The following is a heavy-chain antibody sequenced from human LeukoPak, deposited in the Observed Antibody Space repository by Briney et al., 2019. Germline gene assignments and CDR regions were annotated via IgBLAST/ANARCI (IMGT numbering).Heavy chain of an antibody. CDR2: IRQDGGAK. CDR1: GFMFNDFW. D-gene: IGHD6-13*01. Sequence: GGSLRLSCTASGFMFNDFWMSWVRQAPGEGLEWVANIRQDGGAKNYVDSVKGRFTISRDDAKKSVYLQMNSLRAEDTAVYYCAPPPIAATGNWGQGTLVTVSS. V-gene: IGHV3-7*01. J-gene: IGHJ4*02. CDR3: APPPIAATGN.